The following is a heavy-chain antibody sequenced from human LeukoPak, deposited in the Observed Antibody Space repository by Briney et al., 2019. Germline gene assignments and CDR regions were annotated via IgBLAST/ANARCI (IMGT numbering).Heavy chain of an antibody. CDR2: IKQDGSEK. V-gene: IGHV3-7*01. CDR1: GFTFSSYW. CDR3: ARCYYGSGSYYNRAPYYYYMDV. J-gene: IGHJ6*03. D-gene: IGHD3-10*01. Sequence: GGSLRLSCAASGFTFSSYWMSWVRQAPGKGLEWVANIKQDGSEKYYVDSVKGRFTISRDNAKNSLYLQMNSLRAEDTAVYYCARCYYGSGSYYNRAPYYYYMDVWGKGTTVTVSS.